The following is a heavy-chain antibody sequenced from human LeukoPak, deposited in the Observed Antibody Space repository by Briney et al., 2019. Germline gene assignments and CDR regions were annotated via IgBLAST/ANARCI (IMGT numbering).Heavy chain of an antibody. CDR3: APTCSGGTCYLFDY. CDR1: GFTFSSYA. V-gene: IGHV3-23*01. Sequence: GGSLRLSCAASGFTFSSYAMTWVRQAPGKGLEWVSVISDDGGSTYYADPAKGRFTISRDNSKNTLYLQMNSLRAEDTAVYYCAPTCSGGTCYLFDYWGQGTLVTVSS. D-gene: IGHD2-15*01. CDR2: ISDDGGST. J-gene: IGHJ4*02.